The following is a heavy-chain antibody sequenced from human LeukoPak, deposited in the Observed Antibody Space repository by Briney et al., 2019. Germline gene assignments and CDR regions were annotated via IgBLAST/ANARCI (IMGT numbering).Heavy chain of an antibody. CDR2: IYYSGST. CDR3: ARADCSGGSCYSESSTFDY. CDR1: GGSISSGGYS. Sequence: SETLSLTCTVSGGSISSGGYSWSWIRQRPGKGLEWIGYIYYSGSTYYNPSLKSRVTISVDTSKNQFSLKLSSVTAADTAVYYCARADCSGGSCYSESSTFDYWGQGTLVTVSS. J-gene: IGHJ4*02. D-gene: IGHD2-15*01. V-gene: IGHV4-31*03.